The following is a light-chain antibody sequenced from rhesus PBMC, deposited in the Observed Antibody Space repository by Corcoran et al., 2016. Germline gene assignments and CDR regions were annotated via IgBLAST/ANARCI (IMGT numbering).Light chain of an antibody. V-gene: IGKV3-24*03. Sequence: EIVMTQSPATLSLSPGERATLSCRASQSASSSLAWYQQKPGQSPRLLITVASSRAPGTPDRFSGSGAGTDYTLTISSLQPEDVATYCCLQDYTTPSTFGQGTKVEIK. CDR1: QSASSS. J-gene: IGKJ1*01. CDR3: LQDYTTPST. CDR2: VAS.